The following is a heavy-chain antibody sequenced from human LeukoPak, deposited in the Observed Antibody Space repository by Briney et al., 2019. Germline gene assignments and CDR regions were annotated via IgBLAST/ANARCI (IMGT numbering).Heavy chain of an antibody. CDR2: IIPILGIA. J-gene: IGHJ3*02. CDR3: ARDRPHGIVVVPAAIAGAFDI. CDR1: GGTFSSYA. V-gene: IGHV1-69*10. D-gene: IGHD2-2*02. Sequence: SVTVSCKASGGTFSSYAISWVRQAPGQGLEWMGGIIPILGIANYAQKFQGRVTITADKSTSTAYMELSSLRSDDTAVYYCARDRPHGIVVVPAAIAGAFDIWGQGTMVTVSS.